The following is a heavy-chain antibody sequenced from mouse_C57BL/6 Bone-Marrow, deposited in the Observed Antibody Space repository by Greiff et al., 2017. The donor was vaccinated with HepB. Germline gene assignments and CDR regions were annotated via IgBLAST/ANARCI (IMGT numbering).Heavy chain of an antibody. D-gene: IGHD2-1*01. V-gene: IGHV1-55*01. J-gene: IGHJ1*03. Sequence: QVQLQQPGAELVKPGASVKMSCKASGYTFTSYWITWVKQRPGQGLEWIGDIYPGSGSTNYNEKFKSKATLTVDTSSSTAYMQLSSLTSEDSAVYYCARSRAYGNYVRYFDVGGTGTTVTVSS. CDR3: ARSRAYGNYVRYFDV. CDR1: GYTFTSYW. CDR2: IYPGSGST.